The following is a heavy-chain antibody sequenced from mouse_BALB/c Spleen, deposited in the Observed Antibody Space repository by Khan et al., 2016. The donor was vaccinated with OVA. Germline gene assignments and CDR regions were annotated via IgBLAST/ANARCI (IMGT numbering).Heavy chain of an antibody. Sequence: EVELVEPGGGLVKPGGSLKLSCAASGFTFSTYAMSWVRQTPEKRLEWVATISSDGDYTYYPDNVTGRFTISRDNAKNTLYLQMSSLRSEDTAMYYCARSAYGNFAYWGQGTLVTVSA. CDR1: GFTFSTYA. CDR2: ISSDGDYT. J-gene: IGHJ3*01. D-gene: IGHD2-1*01. V-gene: IGHV5-9-3*01. CDR3: ARSAYGNFAY.